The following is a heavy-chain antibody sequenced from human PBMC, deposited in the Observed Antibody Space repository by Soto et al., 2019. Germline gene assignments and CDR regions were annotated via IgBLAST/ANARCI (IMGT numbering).Heavy chain of an antibody. J-gene: IGHJ6*02. V-gene: IGHV3-7*05. D-gene: IGHD3-3*01. Sequence: GVSLRLSCAASGFTFSRYWMSWVRQAPGKGLEWVANIKQDGSEKYYVDSVKGRITISRDNAKNSLYLQMNSLRAEDTAVYYCARDVGYDFWSGYFYMDVWGQGTTVTVSS. CDR2: IKQDGSEK. CDR1: GFTFSRYW. CDR3: ARDVGYDFWSGYFYMDV.